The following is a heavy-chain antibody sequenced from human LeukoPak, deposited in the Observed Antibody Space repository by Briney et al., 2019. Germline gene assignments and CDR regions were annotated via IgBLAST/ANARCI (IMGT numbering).Heavy chain of an antibody. Sequence: SQTLSLTCTVSGGSISSGDYYWSWIRQPPGXXXXXXXXIYYSGSTYYNPSLKSRVTISVDTSKNQFSLKLSSVTAADTAVYYCARGIGAAAGTWFWFDPWGQGTLVTVSS. CDR2: IYYSGST. J-gene: IGHJ5*02. V-gene: IGHV4-30-4*01. CDR3: ARGIGAAAGTWFWFDP. D-gene: IGHD6-13*01. CDR1: GGSISSGDYY.